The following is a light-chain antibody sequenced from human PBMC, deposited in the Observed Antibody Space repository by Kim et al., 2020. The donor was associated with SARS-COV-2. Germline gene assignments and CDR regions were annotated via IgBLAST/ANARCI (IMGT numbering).Light chain of an antibody. J-gene: IGLJ3*02. CDR2: GVY. V-gene: IGLV2-8*01. Sequence: GQSVTISGTGTSSDIGGHNYVSWYQHHPGEAPKVWIYGVYQRPSGVPDRFSGSKSGNTASLTVSGLQAEDEADYYCSSYGGTNNWVFGGGTQLTVL. CDR3: SSYGGTNNWV. CDR1: SSDIGGHNY.